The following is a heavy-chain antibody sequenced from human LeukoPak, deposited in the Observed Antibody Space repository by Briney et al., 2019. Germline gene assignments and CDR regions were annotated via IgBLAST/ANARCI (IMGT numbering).Heavy chain of an antibody. Sequence: PSETLSLTCTVSGGSISSYYWSWIRQPPGKGLEWIGYIYYSGSTNYNPSLKSRVTISVDTSKNQFSLKLSSVTAADTAVYYCARVGLATHFDYWGQGTLVTVSS. V-gene: IGHV4-59*01. D-gene: IGHD6-19*01. J-gene: IGHJ4*02. CDR2: IYYSGST. CDR1: GGSISSYY. CDR3: ARVGLATHFDY.